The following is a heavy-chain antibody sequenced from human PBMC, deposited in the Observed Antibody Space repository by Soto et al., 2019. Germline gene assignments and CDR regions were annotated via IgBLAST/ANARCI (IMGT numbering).Heavy chain of an antibody. Sequence: GGSLRLSCAASGFTFSSYAMSWVRQAPGKGLEWVSAISGSGGSTYYADSVKGRFTISRDNSKNTLYLQMNSLRAEDTAVYYCAKGPSMDSITMVRGDFNYWGQGTLVTVSS. J-gene: IGHJ4*02. CDR3: AKGPSMDSITMVRGDFNY. V-gene: IGHV3-23*01. D-gene: IGHD3-10*01. CDR1: GFTFSSYA. CDR2: ISGSGGST.